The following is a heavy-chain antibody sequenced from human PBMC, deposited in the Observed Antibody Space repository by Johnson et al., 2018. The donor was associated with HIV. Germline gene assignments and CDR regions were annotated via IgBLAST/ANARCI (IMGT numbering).Heavy chain of an antibody. J-gene: IGHJ3*02. CDR2: INWNGGST. V-gene: IGHV3-20*04. D-gene: IGHD2-2*01. CDR1: GFNFDDYG. Sequence: EVQLVESGGGVVRPGGSLRLSCAASGFNFDDYGMSWVRQAPGKGLEWVSGINWNGGSTGYADSVKGRFTISSDNAKNSLYLQMNSLRAEDTALYYCARGGSTSWLGAFDIWGQGTMVTVSS. CDR3: ARGGSTSWLGAFDI.